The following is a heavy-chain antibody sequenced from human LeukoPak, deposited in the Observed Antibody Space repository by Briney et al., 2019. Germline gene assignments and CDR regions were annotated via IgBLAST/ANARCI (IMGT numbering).Heavy chain of an antibody. CDR3: VGYYVGKFDY. CDR1: GFVVSDNY. V-gene: IGHV3-66*02. Sequence: GVSLRLSCAASGFVVSDNYMSWVRQAPGQGLEWVSLIYTSGITKYTDSVEGRFTISRDNAKNTLYLQMNTLSAEDTAVYYCVGYYVGKFDYWGQGTLVTVSS. CDR2: IYTSGIT. D-gene: IGHD4-23*01. J-gene: IGHJ4*02.